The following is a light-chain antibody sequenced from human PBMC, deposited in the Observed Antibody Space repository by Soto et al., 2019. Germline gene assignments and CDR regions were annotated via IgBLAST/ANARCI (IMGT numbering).Light chain of an antibody. CDR2: GNS. CDR1: SSNIGAGYD. CDR3: QSYDSSLSGSV. Sequence: QPVLTQPPSVSGAPGQRVTISCTGSSSNIGAGYDVHWYQQLPGTAPKLLIYGNSNRPSGVPDRFSGSKSGTSASLAMTGLQAEDEADYYCQSYDSSLSGSVFGGGTKVTVL. V-gene: IGLV1-40*01. J-gene: IGLJ2*01.